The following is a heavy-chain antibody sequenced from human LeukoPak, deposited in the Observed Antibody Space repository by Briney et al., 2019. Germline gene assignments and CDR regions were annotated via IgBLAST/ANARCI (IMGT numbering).Heavy chain of an antibody. Sequence: GGSLRLSCAASGFTLRSYVMNWVRQAPGKGLEWVSSIGGSGGNTYYADSVKGRFTISRDNSKDTLYLQMNSLRAEDTAVYYCARDRYYDSSGYYFDYWGQGTLVTVSS. J-gene: IGHJ4*02. V-gene: IGHV3-23*01. CDR3: ARDRYYDSSGYYFDY. CDR1: GFTLRSYV. CDR2: IGGSGGNT. D-gene: IGHD3-22*01.